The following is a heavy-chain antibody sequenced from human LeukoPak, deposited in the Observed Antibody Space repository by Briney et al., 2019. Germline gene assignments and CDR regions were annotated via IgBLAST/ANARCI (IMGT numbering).Heavy chain of an antibody. CDR1: GGTFSSYA. J-gene: IGHJ6*02. D-gene: IGHD3-10*01. CDR3: ARGRITMVRGLGYYYYGMDV. Sequence: SVKVSCKASGGTFSSYAISWVRQAPGQGLEWMRGIIPIFGTANYAQKFQGRVTITADESTSTAYMELSSLRSEDTAVYYCARGRITMVRGLGYYYYGMDVWGQGTTVTVSS. CDR2: IIPIFGTA. V-gene: IGHV1-69*13.